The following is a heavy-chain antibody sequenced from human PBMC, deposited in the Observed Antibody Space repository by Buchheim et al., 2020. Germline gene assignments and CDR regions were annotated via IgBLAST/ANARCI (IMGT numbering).Heavy chain of an antibody. Sequence: QVQLVESGGGVVQPGRSLRLSCAASGFTFSSYGMHWVRQAPGKGLEWVAVISYDGSNKYYADSVKGRFTISRDNSKNTLSLQMNSLRAEDTAVYYCAKGSTTSYGMDVWGQGTT. D-gene: IGHD2-2*01. CDR3: AKGSTTSYGMDV. J-gene: IGHJ6*02. V-gene: IGHV3-30*18. CDR2: ISYDGSNK. CDR1: GFTFSSYG.